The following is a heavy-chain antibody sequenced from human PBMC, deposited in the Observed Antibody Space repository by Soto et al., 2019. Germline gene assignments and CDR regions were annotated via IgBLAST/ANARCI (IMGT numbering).Heavy chain of an antibody. J-gene: IGHJ5*02. CDR1: GFSLSTSGVG. Sequence: QITLKESGPTLVKPTQTLTLTCTFSGFSLSTSGVGVGWIRQPPGKALEWLALIYWDDDKRYSPSLKSRLTITKDTSKNQVVLTMTNMDPVDTATYYGAHVIAAAGTNWFDPWGQGTLVTVSS. D-gene: IGHD6-13*01. V-gene: IGHV2-5*02. CDR3: AHVIAAAGTNWFDP. CDR2: IYWDDDK.